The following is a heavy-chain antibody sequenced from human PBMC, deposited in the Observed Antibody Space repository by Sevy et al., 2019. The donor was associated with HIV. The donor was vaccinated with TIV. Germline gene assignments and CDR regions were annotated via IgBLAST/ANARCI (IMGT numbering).Heavy chain of an antibody. V-gene: IGHV1-2*02. CDR2: INPNSGST. Sequence: ASVKVSCKASGYTFTGYYMHWVRQAPGQGLEWMGWINPNSGSTNYAQKFQGRVTMTRDTSIRTAYMELSRLRSDDTAVYYCARDSAPFGVVIIPADYWGQGTLVTVSS. CDR1: GYTFTGYY. CDR3: ARDSAPFGVVIIPADY. D-gene: IGHD3-3*01. J-gene: IGHJ4*02.